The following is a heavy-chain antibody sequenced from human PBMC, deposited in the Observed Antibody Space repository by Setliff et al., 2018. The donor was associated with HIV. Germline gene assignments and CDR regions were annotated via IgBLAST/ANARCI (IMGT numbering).Heavy chain of an antibody. Sequence: SETLSLTCAVSGYSMSSGYYWGWIRQPPGKGLEWIGNVYHTGSAYYNPSLKSRVSISVDTSKNQFSLKLSSVTAADTAVYYCARGPGGTVPKPLDAFDIWGQGTMVTVSS. D-gene: IGHD1-1*01. V-gene: IGHV4-38-2*01. CDR2: VYHTGSA. CDR1: GYSMSSGYY. J-gene: IGHJ3*02. CDR3: ARGPGGTVPKPLDAFDI.